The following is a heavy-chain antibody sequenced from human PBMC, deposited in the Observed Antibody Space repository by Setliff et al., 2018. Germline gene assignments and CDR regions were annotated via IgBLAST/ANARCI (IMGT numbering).Heavy chain of an antibody. D-gene: IGHD6-19*01. CDR3: ARVSQYSSGWYYYYYYGMDV. CDR2: IYHSGST. J-gene: IGHJ6*02. CDR1: GGSISSSNW. Sequence: SETLSLTCAVSGGSISSSNWWSWVRRPPGKGLEWIGEIYHSGSTNYNPSLKSRVTISVDTSKNQFSLKLSSVTAADTAVYYCARVSQYSSGWYYYYYYGMDVCGQGTTVTVSS. V-gene: IGHV4-4*02.